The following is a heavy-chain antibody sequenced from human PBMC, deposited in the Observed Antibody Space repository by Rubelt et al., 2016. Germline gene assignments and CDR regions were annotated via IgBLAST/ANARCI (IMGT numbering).Heavy chain of an antibody. Sequence: PGRSLRLSCAASGFTFSSYAMHWVRQAPGKGLEWVAVISYDGSNKYYADSVKGRFTISRDNSKNTLYLQMNSQRAEDTAVYYCASDFWRGYHSDYWGQGTLVTVSS. CDR3: ASDFWRGYHSDY. V-gene: IGHV3-30*04. J-gene: IGHJ4*02. CDR1: GFTFSSYA. D-gene: IGHD3-3*01. CDR2: ISYDGSNK.